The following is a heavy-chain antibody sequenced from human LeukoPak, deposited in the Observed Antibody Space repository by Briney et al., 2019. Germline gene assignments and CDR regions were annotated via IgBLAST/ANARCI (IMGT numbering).Heavy chain of an antibody. CDR2: IXXCSSYX. V-gene: IGHV3-21*01. Sequence: PGGSLRLSCAASGFTFSSYSMNWVRQAPGKGLEWVSSIXXCSSYXXXXXXXXGRFTISRDNAKNSLYLQMNSLRAEDTAVYYXXXXXXXXXXXXMDVWGQGTTXXVSS. CDR3: XXXXXXXXXXXMDV. J-gene: IGHJ6*02. CDR1: GFTFSSYS.